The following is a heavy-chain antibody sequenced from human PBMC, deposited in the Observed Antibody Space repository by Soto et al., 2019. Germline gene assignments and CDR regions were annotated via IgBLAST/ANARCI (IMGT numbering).Heavy chain of an antibody. CDR2: ISSSSSYI. D-gene: IGHD2-2*01. CDR1: GFTFSSYS. Sequence: GGSLRLSCAASGFTFSSYSMNWVRQAPGKGLEWVSSISSSSSYIYYADSVKGRFTISRDNAKNSLYLQMNSLRAEDTAVYYCARGYCSSTSCRYFDYWGQGTLVTVSS. CDR3: ARGYCSSTSCRYFDY. V-gene: IGHV3-21*01. J-gene: IGHJ4*02.